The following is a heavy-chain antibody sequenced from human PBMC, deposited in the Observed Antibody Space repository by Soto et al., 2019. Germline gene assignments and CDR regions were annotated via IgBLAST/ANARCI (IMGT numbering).Heavy chain of an antibody. Sequence: GESLKISCKGSGCSFTSYWISWVRQMPGKGLEWMGRIDPSDSYTNYSPSFQGHVTISADKSISTAYLQWSSLKASDTAMYYCVSAGSGSNLDYWGQGTLVTVSS. CDR2: IDPSDSYT. V-gene: IGHV5-10-1*01. CDR3: VSAGSGSNLDY. CDR1: GCSFTSYW. J-gene: IGHJ4*02. D-gene: IGHD6-19*01.